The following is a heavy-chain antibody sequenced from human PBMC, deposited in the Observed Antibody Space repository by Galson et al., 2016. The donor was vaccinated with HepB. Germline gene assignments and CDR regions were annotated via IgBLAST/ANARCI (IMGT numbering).Heavy chain of an antibody. J-gene: IGHJ4*02. CDR2: IYHSGST. CDR3: AGFDLGGCGTGICSQ. CDR1: GFTFSSYEM. D-gene: IGHD2-15*01. V-gene: IGHV4-4*02. Sequence: SLRLSCAGSGFTFSSYEMHWVRQTPGKGLEWIGEIYHSGSTNYNPSLKSRVNISVDKSKNQFSLKLSSVTAADTAVYYCAGFDLGGCGTGICSQWGQGTLVTVSA.